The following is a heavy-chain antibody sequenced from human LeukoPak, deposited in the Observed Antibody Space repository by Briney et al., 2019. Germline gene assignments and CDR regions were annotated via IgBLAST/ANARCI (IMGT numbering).Heavy chain of an antibody. Sequence: ASVKVSCKASGGTFSNYAISWVRQAPGQGLEWMGGIIPLFGTANYAQKFQGRVTMTEDTSTDTAYMELSSLRSEDTAVYYCATAAYYYDSSGYYYQKYFDYWGQGTLVTVSS. J-gene: IGHJ4*02. CDR2: IIPLFGTA. V-gene: IGHV1-69*06. CDR1: GGTFSNYA. D-gene: IGHD3-22*01. CDR3: ATAAYYYDSSGYYYQKYFDY.